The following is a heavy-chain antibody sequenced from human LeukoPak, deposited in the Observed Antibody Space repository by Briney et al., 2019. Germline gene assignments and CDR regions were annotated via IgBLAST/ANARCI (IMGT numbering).Heavy chain of an antibody. CDR2: IRYDGSNK. CDR1: GFTFSSYG. V-gene: IGHV3-30*02. Sequence: GGSLRLSCAASGFTFSSYGMHWVRQAPGKGLEWVAFIRYDGSNKYYADSVKGRFTISRDDSKNTLFLQMSRLRAEDTAVYYCAKDILEAGLFFDYWGLGTLVTVSS. J-gene: IGHJ4*02. D-gene: IGHD6-13*01. CDR3: AKDILEAGLFFDY.